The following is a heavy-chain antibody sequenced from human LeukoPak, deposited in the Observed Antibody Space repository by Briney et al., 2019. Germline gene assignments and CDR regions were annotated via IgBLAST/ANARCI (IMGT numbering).Heavy chain of an antibody. V-gene: IGHV4-59*01. Sequence: SETLSLTCTVSGGSISSYYWSWIRQPPGKGLEWIGYIYYSGSTNYNPSLKSRVTISVDTSKNQFPLKLSSVTAADTAVYYCAGDPHGDYDWYFDLWGRGTLVTVSS. J-gene: IGHJ2*01. CDR2: IYYSGST. D-gene: IGHD4-17*01. CDR3: AGDPHGDYDWYFDL. CDR1: GGSISSYY.